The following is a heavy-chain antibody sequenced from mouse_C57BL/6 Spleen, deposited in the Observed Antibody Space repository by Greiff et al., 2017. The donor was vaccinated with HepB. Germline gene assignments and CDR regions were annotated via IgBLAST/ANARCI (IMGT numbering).Heavy chain of an antibody. CDR1: GYSITSGYY. V-gene: IGHV3-6*01. Sequence: DVQLVESGPGLVKPSQSLSLTCSVPGYSITSGYYWNWIRQFPGNKLEWMGYISYDGSNNYNPSLKNRISITRDTSKNQFFLKLNSVTTEDTATYYCARDDGYPPFAYWGQGTLVTVSA. D-gene: IGHD2-3*01. J-gene: IGHJ3*01. CDR2: ISYDGSN. CDR3: ARDDGYPPFAY.